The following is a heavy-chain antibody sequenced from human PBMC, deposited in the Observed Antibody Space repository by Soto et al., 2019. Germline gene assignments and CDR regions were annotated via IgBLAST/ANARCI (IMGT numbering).Heavy chain of an antibody. V-gene: IGHV3-23*01. Sequence: EVQLLESGGGLVQPGRSLRLSCTASGFTFSSHAMTWVRQAPGKGLEWVSGLSDSGDSIYYADSVKGRFTIYRDNSMNTLYLPMNTLIVEDTAVYYCAKVSSSWYAGFFDLWGQGTLVTVSS. CDR2: LSDSGDSI. CDR3: AKVSSSWYAGFFDL. CDR1: GFTFSSHA. D-gene: IGHD6-13*01. J-gene: IGHJ4*02.